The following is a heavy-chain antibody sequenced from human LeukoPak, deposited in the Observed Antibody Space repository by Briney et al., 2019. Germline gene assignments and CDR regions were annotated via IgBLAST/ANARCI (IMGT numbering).Heavy chain of an antibody. CDR3: VRDAPYSHFDY. CDR2: ISSSGTL. CDR1: GFTLSAYT. Sequence: GGSLRLSCAASGFTLSAYTMNWVRKPPGKGLEWVSTISSSGTLHYTDSVKGRFTISRDSAKNSLYLQMNSLRAEDTAVYYCVRDAPYSHFDYWGQGTLVSVSS. V-gene: IGHV3-69-1*01. J-gene: IGHJ4*02. D-gene: IGHD4-11*01.